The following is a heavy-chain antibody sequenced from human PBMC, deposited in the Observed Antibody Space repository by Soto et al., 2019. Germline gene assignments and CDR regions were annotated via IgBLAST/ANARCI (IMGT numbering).Heavy chain of an antibody. CDR2: ISAYNGNT. CDR3: AREYGSGSRFDY. J-gene: IGHJ4*02. V-gene: IGHV1-18*01. CDR1: GYIFTSYG. D-gene: IGHD3-10*01. Sequence: QVQLVQSGAEVKKPGASVKVSCKASGYIFTSYGISWVRQAPGQGLERMGWISAYNGNTNYAQKLQGRVTMTTDTSTSPAYRELRRLRSVDTAVYYCAREYGSGSRFDYWGQGTLVTVSS.